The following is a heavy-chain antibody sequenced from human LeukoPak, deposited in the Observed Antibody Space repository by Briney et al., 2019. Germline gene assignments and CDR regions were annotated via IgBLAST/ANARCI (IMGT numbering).Heavy chain of an antibody. CDR2: INHSGST. J-gene: IGHJ4*02. V-gene: IGHV4-34*01. CDR3: ARKARPYYYDSSGYYYWGPFDY. Sequence: SGTLSLTCAVYGGSFSGYYWSWIRQPPGKGLEWIGEINHSGSTNYNPSLKSRVTISVDTSKNQFSLKLSSVTAADTAVYYCARKARPYYYDSSGYYYWGPFDYWGQGTLVTVSS. CDR1: GGSFSGYY. D-gene: IGHD3-22*01.